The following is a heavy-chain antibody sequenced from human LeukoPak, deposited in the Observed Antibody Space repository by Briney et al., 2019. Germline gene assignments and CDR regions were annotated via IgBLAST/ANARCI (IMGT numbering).Heavy chain of an antibody. CDR3: ARGSKTPEYCSGGSCYYYYYYMGV. V-gene: IGHV1-8*01. J-gene: IGHJ6*03. CDR1: GYTFTSYD. Sequence: ASVKVSCKASGYTFTSYDINWVRQATGQGLEWMGWMNPNSGNTGYAQKFQGRVTMTRNTSISTAYMELSSLRSEDTAVYYCARGSKTPEYCSGGSCYYYYYYMGVWGKGTTVTVSS. CDR2: MNPNSGNT. D-gene: IGHD2-15*01.